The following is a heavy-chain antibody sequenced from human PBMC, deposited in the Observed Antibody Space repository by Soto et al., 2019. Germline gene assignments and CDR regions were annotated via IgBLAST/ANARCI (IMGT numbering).Heavy chain of an antibody. J-gene: IGHJ5*02. V-gene: IGHV3-23*01. Sequence: GSLRLSCAASGFTFKNYAMTWVGQAPWKGLEWVSSMTGSSCSTFYADSVKGRFTISRDNSKNTLFLQMSSLRAEDTAVYYCAKLGNSGTGWFDPWGQGTVVTVSS. CDR2: MTGSSCST. CDR3: AKLGNSGTGWFDP. D-gene: IGHD1-1*01. CDR1: GFTFKNYA.